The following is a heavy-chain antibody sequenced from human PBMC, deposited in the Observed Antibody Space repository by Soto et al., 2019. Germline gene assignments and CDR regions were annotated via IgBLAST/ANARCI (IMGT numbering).Heavy chain of an antibody. Sequence: PSETLSLCCTVSGISVGSYYWCCTRQSPGKGLEWIGYIYYSGSTKYKPSLKSRVTRSVDTSKNQFSLTVSSATAADTAVYYCARHSNRNYGLYYVDYWGLGALVTVSS. CDR1: GISVGSYY. CDR3: ARHSNRNYGLYYVDY. CDR2: IYYSGST. J-gene: IGHJ4*02. D-gene: IGHD4-4*01. V-gene: IGHV4-59*08.